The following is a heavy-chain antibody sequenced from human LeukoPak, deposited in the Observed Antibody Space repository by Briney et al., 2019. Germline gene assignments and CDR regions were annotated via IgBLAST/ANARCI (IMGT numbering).Heavy chain of an antibody. D-gene: IGHD2-2*02. J-gene: IGHJ6*02. CDR3: ARVEDCSSTSCYKFYYYYGMDV. Sequence: ASVKVSCKASGGTFTSYDINWVRQATGQGLEWMGWMNPNSGNTGYAQKFQGRVTMTRNTSISTAYMELSSLRSEDTAVYYCARVEDCSSTSCYKFYYYYGMDVWGQGTTVTVSS. CDR1: GGTFTSYD. V-gene: IGHV1-8*01. CDR2: MNPNSGNT.